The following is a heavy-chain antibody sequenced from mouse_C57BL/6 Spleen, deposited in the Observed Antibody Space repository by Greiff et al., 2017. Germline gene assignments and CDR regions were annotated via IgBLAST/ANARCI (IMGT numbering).Heavy chain of an antibody. CDR2: IRSKSSNYAT. D-gene: IGHD2-2*01. J-gene: IGHJ4*01. CDR1: GFTFNTYA. Sequence: EVQGVESGGGLVQPKGSLKLSCAASGFTFNTYAMHWVRQAPGKGLEWVARIRSKSSNYATYYADSVKDRFTISRDDSQSMLYLQMNNLKTEDTAMYYCVREGVYGYSYAMDYWGQGTSVTVSS. CDR3: VREGVYGYSYAMDY. V-gene: IGHV10-3*01.